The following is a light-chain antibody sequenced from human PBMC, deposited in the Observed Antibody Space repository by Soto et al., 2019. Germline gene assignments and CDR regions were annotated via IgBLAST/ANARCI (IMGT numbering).Light chain of an antibody. J-gene: IGLJ3*02. CDR1: SSNIGAGYD. Sequence: QSALTQPPSVSGAPGQRVTISCTGSSSNIGAGYDVHWYQQLPGTAPKLLIYDNSNRPSGVPDRISGSKSGTSASLAITGLQADDEADYYCLSYDSSLSGWVFGGGTKVTVL. V-gene: IGLV1-40*01. CDR3: LSYDSSLSGWV. CDR2: DNS.